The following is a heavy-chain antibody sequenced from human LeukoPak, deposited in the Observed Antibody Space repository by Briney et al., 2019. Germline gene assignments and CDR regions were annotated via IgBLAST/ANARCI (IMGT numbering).Heavy chain of an antibody. CDR2: IYYSGST. D-gene: IGHD3-3*01. Sequence: SETLSLTCTVSGGSIGSSSYYWGWIRQPPGKGLEWIGSIYYSGSTYYNPSLKSRVTISVDTSKNQFSLKLSSVTAADTAVYYCARSTYYDFWSGYSGPYYYYYMDVWGKGTTVTVSS. V-gene: IGHV4-39*01. CDR1: GGSIGSSSYY. CDR3: ARSTYYDFWSGYSGPYYYYYMDV. J-gene: IGHJ6*03.